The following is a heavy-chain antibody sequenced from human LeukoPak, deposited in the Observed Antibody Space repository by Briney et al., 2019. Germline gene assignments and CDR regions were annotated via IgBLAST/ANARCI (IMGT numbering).Heavy chain of an antibody. CDR1: GGSFSGYY. V-gene: IGHV4-34*01. CDR2: INHSGST. Sequence: SETLSLTCAVYGGSFSGYYWSWIRQPPGKGLEWIGEINHSGSTNYKPSLKSRVTISVDTSKNQFSLKLSSVTAADTAVYYCAEGVIAVAGVDAFDIWGQGTMVTVSS. J-gene: IGHJ3*02. CDR3: AEGVIAVAGVDAFDI. D-gene: IGHD6-19*01.